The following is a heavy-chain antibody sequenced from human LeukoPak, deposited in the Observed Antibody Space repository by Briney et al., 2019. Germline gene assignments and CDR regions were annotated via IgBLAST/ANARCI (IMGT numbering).Heavy chain of an antibody. Sequence: GGSLRLSCAASGFTFNTFNMTWVRQAPGKGLGWVSSITSGGDYIYYADSVKGRFTTSRDNAKNSLSLQLNSLRVEDTAVYCCARGHYDVLAASYKWTPDYWGQGTLVTVSS. D-gene: IGHD3-9*01. CDR3: ARGHYDVLAASYKWTPDY. CDR1: GFTFNTFN. CDR2: ITSGGDYI. V-gene: IGHV3-21*01. J-gene: IGHJ4*02.